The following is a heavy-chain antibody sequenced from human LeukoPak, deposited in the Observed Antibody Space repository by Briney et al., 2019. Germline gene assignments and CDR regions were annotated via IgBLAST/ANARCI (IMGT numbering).Heavy chain of an antibody. D-gene: IGHD3-10*01. V-gene: IGHV4-59*08. CDR2: IYYSGST. Sequence: KASETLSLTCTVSGGSISSYYWSWIRQPPGKGLEWIGYIYYSGSTNYNPSLKSRVTISVDTSKNQFSLKLSSVTAADTAVYYCARLRSGNYYFDYWGQGTLVTVSS. J-gene: IGHJ4*02. CDR3: ARLRSGNYYFDY. CDR1: GGSISSYY.